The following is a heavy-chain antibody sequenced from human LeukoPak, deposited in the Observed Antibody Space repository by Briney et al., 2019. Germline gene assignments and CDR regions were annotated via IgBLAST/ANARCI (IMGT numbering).Heavy chain of an antibody. V-gene: IGHV1-2*02. CDR3: TRDRLSKWFDP. CDR2: INTNNGVT. CDR1: GLTFTGVNY. J-gene: IGHJ5*02. D-gene: IGHD5-12*01. Sequence: GASVKVSCKASGLTFTGVNYIHWVRQAPGQGPEWMGWINTNNGVTDYAREFQGRVTMTRDTSISTAYMELYRLTSDDMAMYYCTRDRLSKWFDPWGQGSLVTVSS.